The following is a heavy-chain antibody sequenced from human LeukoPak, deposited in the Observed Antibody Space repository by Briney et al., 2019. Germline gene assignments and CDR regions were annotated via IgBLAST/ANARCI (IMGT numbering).Heavy chain of an antibody. CDR1: GGSISSGGYY. Sequence: SETLSLTCTVSGGSISSGGYYWSWIRQPPGKGLEWIGYIYHSGSTYYNPSLKSRVTISVDRSKNQFSLKLSSATAADTAVYYCARGSGSSWYGYFDYWGQGTLVTVSS. D-gene: IGHD6-13*01. J-gene: IGHJ4*02. CDR2: IYHSGST. V-gene: IGHV4-30-2*01. CDR3: ARGSGSSWYGYFDY.